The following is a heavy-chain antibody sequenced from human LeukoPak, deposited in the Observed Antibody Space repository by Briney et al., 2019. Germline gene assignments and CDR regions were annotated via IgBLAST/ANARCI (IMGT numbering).Heavy chain of an antibody. Sequence: ASETLSLTCTVSGGSINSYYWSWIRQPPGKGLEWIGYIYYSGSTNYSPSLKSRLTISVDTSKNQFSLKLSSVTAADTAVYYCARTYGSSGLGYFDLWGRGTLVTVSS. CDR1: GGSINSYY. J-gene: IGHJ2*01. D-gene: IGHD6-13*01. CDR2: IYYSGST. CDR3: ARTYGSSGLGYFDL. V-gene: IGHV4-59*01.